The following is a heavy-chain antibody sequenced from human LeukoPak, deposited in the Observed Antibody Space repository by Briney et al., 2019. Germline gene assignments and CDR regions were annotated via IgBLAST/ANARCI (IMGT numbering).Heavy chain of an antibody. CDR2: ISGSGGST. J-gene: IGHJ4*02. D-gene: IGHD5-12*01. CDR3: AKSYNGYESKPDY. Sequence: GGSLRLSCAASGFTFSSYAMSWVRQAPGKGLEWVSVISGSGGSTYYADSVKGRFTISRDNSKITLYLQMNSLRAEDTAVYYCAKSYNGYESKPDYWGQGTLVTVSS. CDR1: GFTFSSYA. V-gene: IGHV3-23*01.